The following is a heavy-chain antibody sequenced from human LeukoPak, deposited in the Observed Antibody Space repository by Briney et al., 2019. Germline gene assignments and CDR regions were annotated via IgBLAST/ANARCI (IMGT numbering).Heavy chain of an antibody. CDR1: GGSVSSYY. J-gene: IGHJ4*02. D-gene: IGHD4-23*01. CDR3: ASGIQTQGNNF. CDR2: MHINGET. V-gene: IGHV4-4*07. Sequence: SETLPLTCTVSGGSVSSYYWTWIRQPAGKGLEWVGRMHINGETNYNPSLRNRATLSLDTSKNQFSLKLTSLTAADSAVYYCASGIQTQGNNFWGQGTLVTVSS.